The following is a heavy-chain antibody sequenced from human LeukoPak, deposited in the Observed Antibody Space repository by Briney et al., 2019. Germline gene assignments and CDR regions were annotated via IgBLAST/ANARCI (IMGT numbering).Heavy chain of an antibody. CDR1: GYNFTSYG. CDR2: MNPNSGNT. D-gene: IGHD3-22*01. V-gene: IGHV1-8*02. CDR3: ARGTMIVEAWYFDL. Sequence: ASVKVSCKTSGYNFTSYGISWVRQAPGQGLEWMGWMNPNSGNTGYAQKFQGRVTMTRNTSISTAYMELSSLRSEDTAVYYCARGTMIVEAWYFDLWGRGTLVTVSS. J-gene: IGHJ2*01.